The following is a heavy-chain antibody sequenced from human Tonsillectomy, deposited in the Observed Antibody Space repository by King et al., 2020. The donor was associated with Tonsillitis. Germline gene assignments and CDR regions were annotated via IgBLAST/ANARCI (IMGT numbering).Heavy chain of an antibody. Sequence: VQLQESGPGLVKPSETLSLTCTVSGGSISSYYWSWIRQPPGKGLEWIWYIYYSGSTNHNPSLKSRGTISVDTSKNQFSLKLSSVTASDTAVYYCAREDNYYFDYWGQGTLVTDSS. J-gene: IGHJ4*02. V-gene: IGHV4-59*01. CDR2: IYYSGST. CDR1: GGSISSYY. D-gene: IGHD1-1*01. CDR3: AREDNYYFDY.